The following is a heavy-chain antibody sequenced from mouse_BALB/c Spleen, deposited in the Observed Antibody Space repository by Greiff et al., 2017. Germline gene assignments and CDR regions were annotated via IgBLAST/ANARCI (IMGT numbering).Heavy chain of an antibody. D-gene: IGHD2-3*01. V-gene: IGHV2-6-2*01. Sequence: VQLQESGPDLVAPSQSLSITCTVSGFSLTGYGVHWVRQPPGKGLEWLVVIWSDGSTTYNSALKSRLSISKDNSKSQVFLKMNSLQTDDTAMYYCARHDGYYFYAMDYWGQGTSVTVSS. CDR1: GFSLTGYG. CDR3: ARHDGYYFYAMDY. CDR2: IWSDGST. J-gene: IGHJ4*01.